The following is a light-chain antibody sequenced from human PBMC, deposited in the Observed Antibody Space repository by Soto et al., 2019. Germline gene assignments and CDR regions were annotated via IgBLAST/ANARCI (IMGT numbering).Light chain of an antibody. V-gene: IGKV1-5*03. Sequence: DIQMTQSPSILSASLGYRVTITCRASQRIDPWLAWYQQKPGTAPKLLSYKATTLQSGVPSRFSGSGSGTEFTLAISSLEPDDFATYYCQQYETFSPWTVGQGTKVDI. CDR3: QQYETFSPWT. CDR2: KAT. J-gene: IGKJ1*01. CDR1: QRIDPW.